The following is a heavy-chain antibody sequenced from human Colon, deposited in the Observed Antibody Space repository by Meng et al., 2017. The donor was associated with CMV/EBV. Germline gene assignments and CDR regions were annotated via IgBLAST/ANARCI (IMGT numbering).Heavy chain of an antibody. V-gene: IGHV1-69*13. Sequence: SVKVSCKPSGGTFINYAVSWVRQAPGQGLEWMGGIIPLFGTVNSTQKFQGRVTITADDSMTTAYMKLSSLRSEDTAVYYCARGSCSSDSCYHCSGGYCSYYYYGMDVWGQGTTVTVSS. CDR3: ARGSCSSDSCYHCSGGYCSYYYYGMDV. CDR2: IIPLFGTV. CDR1: GGTFINYA. D-gene: IGHD2-15*01. J-gene: IGHJ6*02.